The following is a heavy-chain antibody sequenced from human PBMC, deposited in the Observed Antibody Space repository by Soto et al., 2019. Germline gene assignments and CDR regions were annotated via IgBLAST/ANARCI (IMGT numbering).Heavy chain of an antibody. V-gene: IGHV5-51*01. J-gene: IGHJ6*02. CDR3: ARANYDILTGSPNYYYYYGMDV. Sequence: PGESLKISCKGSGYSFTSYWIGWVRQMPGKGLEWMGIIYPGDSDTRYSPSFQGQVTISADKSISTAYLQWSSLKASDTAMYYCARANYDILTGSPNYYYYYGMDVWGQGTTVTV. CDR2: IYPGDSDT. CDR1: GYSFTSYW. D-gene: IGHD3-9*01.